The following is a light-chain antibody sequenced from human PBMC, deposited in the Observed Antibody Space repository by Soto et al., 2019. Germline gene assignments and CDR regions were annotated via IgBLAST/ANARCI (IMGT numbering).Light chain of an antibody. CDR3: QQYNSYPPWT. CDR2: KAS. V-gene: IGKV1-5*03. CDR1: QSISSW. Sequence: DIQMTQSPSTLSASVGDRVTITCRASQSISSWLAWYQQKPGKAPKLLIYKASSLESGVPSRLSGSGSGTEFALTISSLEPDDFATYHCQQYNSYPPWTFGQGTKVEIK. J-gene: IGKJ1*01.